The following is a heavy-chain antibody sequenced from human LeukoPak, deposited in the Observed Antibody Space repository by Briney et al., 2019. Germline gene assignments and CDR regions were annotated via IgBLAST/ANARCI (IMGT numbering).Heavy chain of an antibody. CDR3: ARGDLGYCSSTSCYNLDY. D-gene: IGHD2-2*02. Sequence: ASVTVSCKASGYTFTSYGISWVRQAPGQGLEWMGWISAYNGNTNYAQKLQGRVTMTTDTSTSTAYMELRSLRSGDTAVYYCARGDLGYCSSTSCYNLDYWGQGTLVTVSS. CDR2: ISAYNGNT. CDR1: GYTFTSYG. J-gene: IGHJ4*02. V-gene: IGHV1-18*01.